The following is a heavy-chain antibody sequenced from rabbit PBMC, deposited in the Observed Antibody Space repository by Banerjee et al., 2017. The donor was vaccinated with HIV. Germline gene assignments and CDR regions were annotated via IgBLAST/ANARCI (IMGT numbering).Heavy chain of an antibody. V-gene: IGHV1S43*01. Sequence: QQQLEESGGGLVKPGGTLTLTCKASGIDFSSYYYMCWVRQAPGKGLELIACIYTTSGSTWYASWLNGRFTISRSTSLSTVDLKMTSLTAADTATYFCARGYPGDTTSFTRLDLWGQGTLVTVS. CDR2: IYTTSGST. D-gene: IGHD7-1*01. CDR3: ARGYPGDTTSFTRLDL. CDR1: GIDFSSYYY. J-gene: IGHJ3*01.